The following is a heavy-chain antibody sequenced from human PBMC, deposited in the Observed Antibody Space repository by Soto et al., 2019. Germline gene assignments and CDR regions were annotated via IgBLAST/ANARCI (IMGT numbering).Heavy chain of an antibody. CDR2: IYYSGST. CDR1: AAYIRATNFY. V-gene: IGHV4-61*05. D-gene: IGHD3-10*01. Sequence: SETLSLTCSVPAAYIRATNFYWGWIRQPPGKGLEWIGYIYYSGSTNYNPSLKSRVTISVDTSKNQFSLKLNSMTAADTAVYYCARHNYGSGSTYFDYWGQGTLVTVSS. CDR3: ARHNYGSGSTYFDY. J-gene: IGHJ4*02.